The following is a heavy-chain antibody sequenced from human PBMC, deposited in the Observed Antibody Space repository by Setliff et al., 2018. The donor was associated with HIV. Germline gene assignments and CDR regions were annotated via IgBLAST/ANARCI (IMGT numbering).Heavy chain of an antibody. D-gene: IGHD6-6*01. J-gene: IGHJ4*02. V-gene: IGHV3-21*01. CDR2: ISSSSSYI. CDR3: ARGGISIAARPIDY. Sequence: GGSLRLSCATSGFTFSPYAIHWVRQAPGKGLEWVSSISSSSSYIYYADSVKGRFTISRDNAKNSLFLQMHSLRAEDTAVYYCARGGISIAARPIDYWGQGTLVTVSS. CDR1: GFTFSPYA.